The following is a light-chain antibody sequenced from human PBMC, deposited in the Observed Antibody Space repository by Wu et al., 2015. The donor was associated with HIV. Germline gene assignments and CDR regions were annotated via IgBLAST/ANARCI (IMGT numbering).Light chain of an antibody. Sequence: EIGLTQSPGTLSLSPGDRATLSCRASQSVTTGNLAWYQQTPGQAPRLLIFSTSNRATGIPDRFSGSGSGTEFTLTISRLEAEDFAIYFCQQYGNSQITFGQGTRLDIK. CDR2: STS. CDR1: QSVTTGN. V-gene: IGKV3-20*01. CDR3: QQYGNSQIT. J-gene: IGKJ5*01.